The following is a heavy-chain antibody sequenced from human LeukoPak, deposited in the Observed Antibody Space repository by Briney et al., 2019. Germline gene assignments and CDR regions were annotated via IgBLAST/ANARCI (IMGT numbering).Heavy chain of an antibody. D-gene: IGHD6-13*01. CDR3: ARTAVGSFFDY. Sequence: KVSCKASGYTFTNYGISWVRQMPGKGLEWMGRIDPSDSYTNYSPSFQGHVTISADKSISTAYLQWSRLKASDTAMYYCARTAVGSFFDYWGEGTLVTVSS. J-gene: IGHJ4*02. CDR2: IDPSDSYT. CDR1: GYTFTNYG. V-gene: IGHV5-10-1*01.